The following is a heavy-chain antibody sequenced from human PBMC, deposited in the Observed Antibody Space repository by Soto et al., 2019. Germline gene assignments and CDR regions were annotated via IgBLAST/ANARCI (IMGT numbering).Heavy chain of an antibody. CDR2: IIPIFGTA. D-gene: IGHD3-22*01. Sequence: ASVKVSCKASGGTFSSYAISWVRQAPGQGLEWMGGIIPIFGTANYAQKFQGRVTMTEDTSTDTAYMELSSLRSEDTAVYYCATVNYYDSSGPDYWGQGTLVTVSS. CDR3: ATVNYYDSSGPDY. CDR1: GGTFSSYA. J-gene: IGHJ4*02. V-gene: IGHV1-69*06.